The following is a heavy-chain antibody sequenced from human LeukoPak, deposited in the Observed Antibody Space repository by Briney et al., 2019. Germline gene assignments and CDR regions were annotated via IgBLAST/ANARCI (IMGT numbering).Heavy chain of an antibody. CDR1: GGSISSGDYY. J-gene: IGHJ6*02. CDR2: TYYSGST. V-gene: IGHV4-30-4*01. Sequence: SQTLSLTCTVSGGSISSGDYYWSWIRQPPGKGLEWIGYTYYSGSTYYNPSLKSRVTISVDTSKNQFSLKLSSVTAADTAVYYCASFHIVVVPAAIRDYGMDVWGQGTTVTVSS. CDR3: ASFHIVVVPAAIRDYGMDV. D-gene: IGHD2-2*01.